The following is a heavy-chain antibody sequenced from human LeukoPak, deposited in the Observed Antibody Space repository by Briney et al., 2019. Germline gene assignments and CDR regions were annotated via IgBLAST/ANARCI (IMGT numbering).Heavy chain of an antibody. V-gene: IGHV3-66*02. CDR2: IYIGGST. J-gene: IGHJ4*02. CDR3: AKGGEMGTIRGYFDY. CDR1: GFSVSTNY. D-gene: IGHD5-24*01. Sequence: GGSLRLSCAASGFSVSTNYMSWVRQAPGKGPEWVSVIYIGGSTYYADSVKGRFTISRDISKTTLYLQMNSLRTEDTAVYYCAKGGEMGTIRGYFDYLGQGTLVTVSS.